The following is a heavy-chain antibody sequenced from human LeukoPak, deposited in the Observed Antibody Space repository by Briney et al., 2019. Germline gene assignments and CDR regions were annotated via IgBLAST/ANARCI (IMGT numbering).Heavy chain of an antibody. J-gene: IGHJ4*02. CDR2: VSGRGDDR. D-gene: IGHD3-10*01. V-gene: IGHV3-23*01. Sequence: GRSLRLSCAASGFTFNTYAMNWVRQAPGKGLEWVSGVSGRGDDRYYADSVKGRFTISRDNSRNILFLQMNSLRAEDTAVYYCAQGENFYYGSGTYQPNWGQGTLVTVSS. CDR3: AQGENFYYGSGTYQPN. CDR1: GFTFNTYA.